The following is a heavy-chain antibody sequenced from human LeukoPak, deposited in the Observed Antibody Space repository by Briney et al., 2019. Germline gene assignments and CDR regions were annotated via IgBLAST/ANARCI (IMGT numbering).Heavy chain of an antibody. CDR2: ISSSGNYI. Sequence: GGSLRLSCAASRFTFSIYIMNWVRQAPGKGLEWVSFISSSGNYIYYADSVKGRFTISRDNAKDSLYLQMNSLRAEDTAVYYCVREDYGGNSVFDSWGQGTLVTVSS. D-gene: IGHD4-23*01. CDR1: RFTFSIYI. J-gene: IGHJ4*02. CDR3: VREDYGGNSVFDS. V-gene: IGHV3-21*01.